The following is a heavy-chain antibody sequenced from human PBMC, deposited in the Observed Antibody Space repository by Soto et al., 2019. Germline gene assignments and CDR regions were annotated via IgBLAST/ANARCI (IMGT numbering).Heavy chain of an antibody. CDR2: IIPIFGTA. CDR1: GGTFSSYA. J-gene: IGHJ6*02. CDR3: ARDRGYSSSWALSPPTIYYYYGMDV. Sequence: QVQLVQSGAEVKKPGSSVKVSCKASGGTFSSYAISWVRQAPGQGLEWMGGIIPIFGTANYAQKFQGRVTITADESTSTAYMELSSLRSEDTAVYYCARDRGYSSSWALSPPTIYYYYGMDVWGQGTTVTVSS. V-gene: IGHV1-69*01. D-gene: IGHD6-13*01.